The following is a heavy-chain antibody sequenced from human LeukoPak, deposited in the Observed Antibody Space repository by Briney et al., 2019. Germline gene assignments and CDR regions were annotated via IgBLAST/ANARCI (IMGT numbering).Heavy chain of an antibody. CDR3: ARDGGGITTFGVVHVNWFDP. J-gene: IGHJ5*02. CDR1: GGSISSGSYY. Sequence: SETLSLTCTVSGGSISSGSYYWSWIRQPAGKGLEWIGRIYTSGSTNYNPSLKSRVTISVDTSKNQFSLKLSSVTAADTAVYYCARDGGGITTFGVVHVNWFDPWGQGTLVTVSS. CDR2: IYTSGST. D-gene: IGHD3-3*01. V-gene: IGHV4-61*02.